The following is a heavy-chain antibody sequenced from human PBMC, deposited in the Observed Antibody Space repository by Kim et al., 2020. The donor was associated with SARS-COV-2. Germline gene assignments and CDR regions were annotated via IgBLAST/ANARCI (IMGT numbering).Heavy chain of an antibody. CDR3: AKDGRLLWFGELLGNAFDI. V-gene: IGHV3-23*01. D-gene: IGHD3-10*01. J-gene: IGHJ3*02. Sequence: GGSLRLSCAASGFTFSSYAMSWVRQAPGKGLEWVSAISGSGGSTYYADSVKGRFTISRDNSKNTLYLQMNSLRAEDTAVYYCAKDGRLLWFGELLGNAFDIWGQGTMVTVSS. CDR2: ISGSGGST. CDR1: GFTFSSYA.